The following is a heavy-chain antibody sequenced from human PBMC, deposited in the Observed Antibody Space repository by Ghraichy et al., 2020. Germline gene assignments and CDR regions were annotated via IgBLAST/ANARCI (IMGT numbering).Heavy chain of an antibody. CDR2: ISYDGSNK. Sequence: GGSLRLSCAASGFTFSSYAMHWVRQAPGKGLEWVAVISYDGSNKYYADSVKGRFTISRDNSKNTLYLQMNSLRAEDTAVYYCASYTTLGYWGQGTLVTVSS. CDR3: ASYTTLGY. D-gene: IGHD3-16*01. V-gene: IGHV3-30-3*01. CDR1: GFTFSSYA. J-gene: IGHJ4*02.